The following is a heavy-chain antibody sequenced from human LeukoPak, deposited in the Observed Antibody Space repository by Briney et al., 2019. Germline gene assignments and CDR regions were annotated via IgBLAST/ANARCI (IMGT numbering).Heavy chain of an antibody. V-gene: IGHV5-51*01. CDR1: GYSFTTYR. CDR2: ISPGDSDT. D-gene: IGHD3-22*01. Sequence: GESLQISCKGSGYSFTTYRIGWVRQMPGKGLEWMGIISPGDSDTRYSPSFQGQVTISADKSISTAYLQWSSLKASDTAMYYCARYVDDSSGYYYRTMYYFDYWGQGSLVTVSS. CDR3: ARYVDDSSGYYYRTMYYFDY. J-gene: IGHJ4*02.